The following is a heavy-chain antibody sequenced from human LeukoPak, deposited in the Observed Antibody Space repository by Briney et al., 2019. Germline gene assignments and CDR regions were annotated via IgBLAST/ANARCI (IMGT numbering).Heavy chain of an antibody. CDR3: ARDLYSSGCNY. D-gene: IGHD6-19*01. CDR1: GGSFSGYY. CDR2: INHSGST. V-gene: IGHV4-34*01. Sequence: SETLSLTCAVYGGSFSGYYWSWIRQPPGKGLEWIGEINHSGSTNYNPSLKSRVTISVGTSKNQFSLKLSSVTAADTAVYYCARDLYSSGCNYWGQGTLVTVSS. J-gene: IGHJ4*02.